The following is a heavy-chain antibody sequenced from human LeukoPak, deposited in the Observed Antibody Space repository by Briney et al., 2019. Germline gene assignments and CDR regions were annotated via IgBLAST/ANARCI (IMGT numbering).Heavy chain of an antibody. D-gene: IGHD2-2*01. Sequence: SETLSLTCAVYGGSFSGYYWSWIRQPPGKGLEWIGEINHSGSTNYNPSLKSRVTMSVDTSKNQFSLKLSSVTAADTAVYYCARGPRPPRYCSSTSCPPRRVVSSWYFDYWGQGTLVTVSS. V-gene: IGHV4-34*01. CDR3: ARGPRPPRYCSSTSCPPRRVVSSWYFDY. CDR1: GGSFSGYY. CDR2: INHSGST. J-gene: IGHJ4*02.